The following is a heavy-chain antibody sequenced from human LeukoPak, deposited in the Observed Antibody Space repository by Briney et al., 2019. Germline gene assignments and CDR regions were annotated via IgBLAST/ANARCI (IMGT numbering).Heavy chain of an antibody. J-gene: IGHJ5*02. CDR1: GYTFTGYY. Sequence: GASVKVSCKASGYTFTGYYMHGVRQAPGQGLEWMGVMNPSSGRTNYAQKLQGWVTMTRDTSISTAYMELSRLRSDDTAVYYCASDASEGIAAAGEPRFDPWGQRTLVTVSS. CDR2: MNPSSGRT. CDR3: ASDASEGIAAAGEPRFDP. D-gene: IGHD6-13*01. V-gene: IGHV1-2*04.